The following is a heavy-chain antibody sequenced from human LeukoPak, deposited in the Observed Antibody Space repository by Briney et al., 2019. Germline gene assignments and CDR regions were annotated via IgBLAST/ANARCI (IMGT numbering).Heavy chain of an antibody. V-gene: IGHV3-23*01. J-gene: IGHJ6*03. CDR3: AKDLGSSSSVYMDV. Sequence: GGSLRLSCAASGFTFSSYAMSWVRQAPGKGLEWVSANSGSGGSTYYADSVKGRFTISRDNSKNTLYLQMNSLRAEDTAVYYCAKDLGSSSSVYMDVWGKGTTVTVSS. D-gene: IGHD6-6*01. CDR1: GFTFSSYA. CDR2: NSGSGGST.